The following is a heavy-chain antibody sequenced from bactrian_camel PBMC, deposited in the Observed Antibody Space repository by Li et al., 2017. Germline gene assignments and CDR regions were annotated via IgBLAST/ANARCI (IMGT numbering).Heavy chain of an antibody. V-gene: IGHV3S53*01. D-gene: IGHD1*01. Sequence: HVQLVESGGDSVQAGESLRLSCVASGYTLPMNMGWFRRLPGQEREGVAATAGDGRTDCADSVKGRFTISRDGAKNIIELQMHSLKPEDTATYYCAADLVTDEPPLVEREYYYWGQGTQVTVS. CDR1: GYTLPMN. CDR3: AADLVTDEPPLVEREYYY. CDR2: TAGDGRT. J-gene: IGHJ4*01.